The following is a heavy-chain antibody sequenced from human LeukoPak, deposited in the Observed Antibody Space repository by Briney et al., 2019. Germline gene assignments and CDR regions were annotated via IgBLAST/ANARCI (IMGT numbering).Heavy chain of an antibody. V-gene: IGHV3-23*01. D-gene: IGHD3-22*01. Sequence: GGSLRLSCAASGFTFSSYAMSWVRQAPGKGLEWVSTISGSGGSTYYADSVKGRFTISRDNSKNTLYLQMNSLRAEDTAVYYCANKYYYDGSGYYFDYWGRGTLVTVSS. CDR3: ANKYYYDGSGYYFDY. CDR1: GFTFSSYA. J-gene: IGHJ4*02. CDR2: ISGSGGST.